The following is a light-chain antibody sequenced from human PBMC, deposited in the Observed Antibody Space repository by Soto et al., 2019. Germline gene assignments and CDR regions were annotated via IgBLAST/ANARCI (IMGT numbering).Light chain of an antibody. Sequence: DIQMTQSPSSLSASVGDRVTITCRASQSISNSLNWYQQKPGKAPNLLIYASSSLQSGVPSMFSGSGSGTDFTLTISSLQPEDFATYYGQQSYSTPYTFGQGTKLEIK. CDR3: QQSYSTPYT. CDR1: QSISNS. V-gene: IGKV1-39*01. J-gene: IGKJ2*01. CDR2: ASS.